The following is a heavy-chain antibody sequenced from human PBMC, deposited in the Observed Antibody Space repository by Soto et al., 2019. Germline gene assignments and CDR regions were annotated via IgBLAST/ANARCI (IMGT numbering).Heavy chain of an antibody. J-gene: IGHJ4*02. V-gene: IGHV4-34*01. Sequence: PSETLSLTCAVYGGSFSGYYWSWIRQPPGKGLEWIGEINHSGSTNYNPSLKSRVTISVDTSKNQFSLKLSSVTAADTAVYYCARGPRYSSGWYGYWGQGTLGTVS. CDR3: ARGPRYSSGWYGY. CDR1: GGSFSGYY. CDR2: INHSGST. D-gene: IGHD6-19*01.